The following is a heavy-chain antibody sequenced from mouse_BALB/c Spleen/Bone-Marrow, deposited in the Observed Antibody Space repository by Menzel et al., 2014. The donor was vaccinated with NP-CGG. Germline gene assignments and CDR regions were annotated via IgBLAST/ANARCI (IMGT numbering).Heavy chain of an antibody. CDR1: GFTFSSYT. CDR3: ARGGDSLLRLRSMDY. J-gene: IGHJ4*01. D-gene: IGHD1-2*01. CDR2: ISNGGGRP. V-gene: IGHV5-12-2*01. Sequence: EVMLVESGGNLVQPGGSLKLSCAASGFTFSSYTMSWVRQTPEKRLEWVAYISNGGGRPYYPDTVKGRFTISRDNAKNTLYLQMSRLKSEDTAMYYCARGGDSLLRLRSMDYWGQGTSVTVSS.